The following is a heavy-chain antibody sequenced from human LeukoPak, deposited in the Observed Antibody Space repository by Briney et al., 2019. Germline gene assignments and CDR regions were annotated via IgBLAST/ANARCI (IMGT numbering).Heavy chain of an antibody. V-gene: IGHV3-53*01. CDR1: GFTVSSNY. Sequence: GGSLRLSCAASGFTVSSNYMSWVRQAPGKGLEWVSVIYSGGSTYYADSVKGRFTISRDNSKNTLYLQMNSLRAEDTAVYYCAREAYDSSGYYSDYWGQGTLATVSS. CDR2: IYSGGST. J-gene: IGHJ4*02. CDR3: AREAYDSSGYYSDY. D-gene: IGHD3-22*01.